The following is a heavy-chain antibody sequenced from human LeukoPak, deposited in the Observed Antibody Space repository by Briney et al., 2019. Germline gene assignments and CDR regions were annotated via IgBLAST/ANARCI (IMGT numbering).Heavy chain of an antibody. CDR1: GGSIISGSSD. V-gene: IGHV4-61*02. J-gene: IGHJ4*02. CDR3: ASYGSGLPFYFDY. CDR2: IYASGRT. D-gene: IGHD6-19*01. Sequence: PSESLSLTFTVSGGSIISGSSDAGCIRQPAGKGLEWGGRIYASGRTNYNPSLQSRVTISVDTSKNQFSLQLTFVTAADTAVYYCASYGSGLPFYFDYWGQGTLVTVCS.